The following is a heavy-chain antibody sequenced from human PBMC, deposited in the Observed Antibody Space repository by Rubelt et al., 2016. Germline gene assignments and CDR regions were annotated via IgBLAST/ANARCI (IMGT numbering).Heavy chain of an antibody. D-gene: IGHD2-8*02. CDR3: AATLYRGGVHY. J-gene: IGHJ4*02. CDR2: IYHSGST. Sequence: QVQLQESGPGLVKPSETLSLTCTVSGYSISSGYYWGWIRQPPGKGLEWIGSIYHSGSTYYNPSLMSRVTISVDTSKNQFSLKLGSVTAADTAVYYCAATLYRGGVHYWGQGTLVTVSS. CDR1: GYSISSGYY. V-gene: IGHV4-38-2*02.